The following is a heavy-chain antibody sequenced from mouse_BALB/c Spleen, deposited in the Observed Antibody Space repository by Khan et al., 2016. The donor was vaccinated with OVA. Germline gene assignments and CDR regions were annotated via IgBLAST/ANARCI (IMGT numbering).Heavy chain of an antibody. D-gene: IGHD1-1*01. J-gene: IGHJ2*01. CDR2: IHYSGIT. V-gene: IGHV3-1*02. Sequence: EVQLQESGPDLVKPSQSLSLTCTVTGSSITSGYSWHWIRQFPGNKLEWMGYIHYSGITNYNPSLKSRISITRDTSKNQFFLQLNSVTTEDTATDDCARFDGRRAFYYWGQGTTLTVSA. CDR3: ARFDGRRAFYY. CDR1: GSSITSGYS.